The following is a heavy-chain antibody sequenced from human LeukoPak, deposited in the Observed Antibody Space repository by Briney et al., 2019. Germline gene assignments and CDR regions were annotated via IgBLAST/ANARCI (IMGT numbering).Heavy chain of an antibody. D-gene: IGHD1-26*01. CDR2: ISYHGSDA. V-gene: IGHV3-30*03. CDR1: GVTFMTYG. CDR3: ARVGSRGYYFDY. J-gene: IGHJ4*02. Sequence: GGPLRLSCAASGVTFMTYGIHWGRQAPDKRLGKGALISYHGSDAYYADSVKGRFTLSRDNSTNTPYLHKDSVTAENTHVFYCARVGSRGYYFDYWGQGILVSVSS.